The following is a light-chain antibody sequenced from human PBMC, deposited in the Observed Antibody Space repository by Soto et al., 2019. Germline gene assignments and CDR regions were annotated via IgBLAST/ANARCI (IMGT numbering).Light chain of an antibody. V-gene: IGKV1-5*01. J-gene: IGKJ2*01. CDR1: QTVERW. CDR2: DVS. Sequence: GDRVIITCRASQTVERWMAWYQQKPGKAPKLLISDVSTLERGVPSRFSGSGSATEFTLTISGLQPDDFATYYCQKYKDYVYNCGQGTKGDIK. CDR3: QKYKDYVYN.